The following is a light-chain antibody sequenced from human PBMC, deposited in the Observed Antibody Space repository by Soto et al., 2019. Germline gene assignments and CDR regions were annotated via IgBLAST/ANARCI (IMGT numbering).Light chain of an antibody. Sequence: IQMTQSPSTLSASLGDRVTLTCRASQTISSSLAWYQQKPGKAPRLLIYSASTRASGVPSRFSGSGSGTEFTLTISSLQSDDFATYYCQHYNSYSEAFGQGTKVDIK. CDR2: SAS. CDR3: QHYNSYSEA. J-gene: IGKJ1*01. V-gene: IGKV1-5*01. CDR1: QTISSS.